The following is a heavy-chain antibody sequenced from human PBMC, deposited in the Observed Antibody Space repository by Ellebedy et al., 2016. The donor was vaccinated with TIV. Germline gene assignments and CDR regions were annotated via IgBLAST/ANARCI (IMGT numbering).Heavy chain of an antibody. D-gene: IGHD2-15*01. CDR1: RYTFTSYA. V-gene: IGHV1-3*01. Sequence: ASVKVSXKASRYTFTSYAMHWVRQAPGQRLEWMGWINAGNGNTKYSQKFQGRVTITRDTSASTAYMELSSLRSEDTAVYYCARTVVVAARNWFDPWGQGTLVTVSS. CDR3: ARTVVVAARNWFDP. CDR2: INAGNGNT. J-gene: IGHJ5*02.